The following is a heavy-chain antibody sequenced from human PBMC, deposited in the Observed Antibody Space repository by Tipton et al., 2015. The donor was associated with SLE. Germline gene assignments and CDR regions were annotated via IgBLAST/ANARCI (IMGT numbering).Heavy chain of an antibody. D-gene: IGHD3-22*01. Sequence: TLSLTCAVYGGSFSDYYWSWIRQPPGKGLEWIGEINHSGGTNYNPSLKSRVTISVDTSKNQFSLKLRSVTAADTAVYYCARDQHYDSLTGYHYGLDVWGQGSTVTVSS. CDR1: GGSFSDYY. CDR3: ARDQHYDSLTGYHYGLDV. V-gene: IGHV4-34*01. J-gene: IGHJ6*02. CDR2: INHSGGT.